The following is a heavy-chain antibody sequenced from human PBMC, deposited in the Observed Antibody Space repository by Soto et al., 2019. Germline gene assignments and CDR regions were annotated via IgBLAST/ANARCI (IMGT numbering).Heavy chain of an antibody. Sequence: SETLSLTCTVSGDSISSGDYYWSWIRQSPDKGLEWIGYTYHSGRTYYKPSLKSRVTISADTSKNQFSLKLSSVTAADTAVYYCARRHYYDSSGYADALDIWGQGTAVTVSS. V-gene: IGHV4-30-4*01. CDR3: ARRHYYDSSGYADALDI. D-gene: IGHD3-22*01. J-gene: IGHJ3*02. CDR1: GDSISSGDYY. CDR2: TYHSGRT.